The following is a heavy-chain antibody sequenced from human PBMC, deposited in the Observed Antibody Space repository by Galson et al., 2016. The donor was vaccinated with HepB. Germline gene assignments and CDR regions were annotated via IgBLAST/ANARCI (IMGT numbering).Heavy chain of an antibody. CDR2: IGSRSDNI. V-gene: IGHV3-48*02. D-gene: IGHD3-22*01. J-gene: IGHJ4*02. CDR1: GFSFSSYN. CDR3: ARVYYANTGYKFFDV. Sequence: SLRLSCAASGFSFSSYNMNWVRQAPGKGLEWVSYIGSRSDNIKYVDSVKGRFTISRDNDKSSLYLQMNSLRDDDTAMYYCARVYYANTGYKFFDVWGQGALV.